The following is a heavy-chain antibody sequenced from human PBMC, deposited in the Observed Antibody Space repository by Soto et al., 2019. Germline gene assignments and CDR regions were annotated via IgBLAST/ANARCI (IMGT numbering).Heavy chain of an antibody. J-gene: IGHJ4*02. V-gene: IGHV3-53*01. CDR3: ARDRTFDY. CDR1: GFTVSSNY. CDR2: IYSGGNT. Sequence: GGSLRLSCAASGFTVSSNYMNWVRQAPGKGLEWVSVIYSGGNTYYADSVKGRFTISRDNSKNTLYLQMNSLRVEDTAVYYCARDRTFDYWGQGTLVTVSS.